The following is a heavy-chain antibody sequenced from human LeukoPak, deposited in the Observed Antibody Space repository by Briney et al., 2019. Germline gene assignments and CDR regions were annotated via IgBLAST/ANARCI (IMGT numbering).Heavy chain of an antibody. CDR3: ANSIPGLYYYYLDV. Sequence: GALRLSCAASRLTFSNYAMSWVRQAPGKGLEWVSGISASGGTTYYADSVKGWFTISRDNSKNTLHLQMSSLRAEDTAVYFCANSIPGLYYYYLDVWGKGTTVTVSS. J-gene: IGHJ6*03. D-gene: IGHD2-2*02. CDR1: RLTFSNYA. V-gene: IGHV3-23*01. CDR2: ISASGGTT.